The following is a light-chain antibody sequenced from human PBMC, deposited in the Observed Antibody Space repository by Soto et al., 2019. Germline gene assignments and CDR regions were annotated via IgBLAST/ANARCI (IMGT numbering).Light chain of an antibody. CDR2: DAS. CDR3: QQYNSYPYT. V-gene: IGKV1-5*01. J-gene: IGKJ5*01. Sequence: TQMTQSPSTLSASVGDRVTSTCRASQTISSWLAWYQQKPGKAPKLLIYDASSLESGVPSRFSGSGSGTEFTLTISSLQPDDFATYYCQQYNSYPYTFGQGTRLEIK. CDR1: QTISSW.